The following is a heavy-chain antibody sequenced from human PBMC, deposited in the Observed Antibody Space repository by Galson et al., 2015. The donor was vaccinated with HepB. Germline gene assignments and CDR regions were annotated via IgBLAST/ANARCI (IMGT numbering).Heavy chain of an antibody. Sequence: QSGAEVKNPGESLKISCKASGYRFNTYWIGWVRQMPGKGLEWMGIIYPDDSDTKYSPSFQGQVTISVDKSISTAYLQWSSLQASDTAMYYCLRHLYGSGRHLHMDVWGQGTTVIVSS. V-gene: IGHV5-51*01. D-gene: IGHD3-10*01. CDR1: GYRFNTYW. CDR3: LRHLYGSGRHLHMDV. CDR2: IYPDDSDT. J-gene: IGHJ6*02.